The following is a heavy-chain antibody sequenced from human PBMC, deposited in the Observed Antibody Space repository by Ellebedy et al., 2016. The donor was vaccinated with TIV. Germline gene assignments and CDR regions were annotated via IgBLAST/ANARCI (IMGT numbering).Heavy chain of an antibody. CDR3: ARDRVTMGGNWFDP. CDR2: IYYTGST. CDR1: GGSVSSGSYY. J-gene: IGHJ5*02. D-gene: IGHD3-10*01. V-gene: IGHV4-61*01. Sequence: MPSETLSLTCTVSGGSVSSGSYYWNWIRQPPGKGLEWIGYIYYTGSTNYNPSLTSRVTISVDTSKNQFSLKLSSVTAADTAVYYCARDRVTMGGNWFDPWGQGTLVTVSS.